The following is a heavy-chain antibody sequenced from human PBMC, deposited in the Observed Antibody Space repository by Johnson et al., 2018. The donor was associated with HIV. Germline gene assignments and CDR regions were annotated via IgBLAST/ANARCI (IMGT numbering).Heavy chain of an antibody. CDR2: INWNGGST. CDR3: VRASRSWYCAFDI. V-gene: IGHV3-20*04. CDR1: GFTFNDYG. Sequence: VQLVESGGGVVRPGGSLRLSCAASGFTFNDYGMNWVRQAPGKGLEWVSGINWNGGSTGYGDSVKGRFTISRDNAKNSLYLQMNSLRAEDTALYYCVRASRSWYCAFDIWGQGTMVTVSS. J-gene: IGHJ3*02. D-gene: IGHD6-13*01.